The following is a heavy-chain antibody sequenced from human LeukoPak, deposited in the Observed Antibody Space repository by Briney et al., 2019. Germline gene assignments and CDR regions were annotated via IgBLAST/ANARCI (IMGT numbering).Heavy chain of an antibody. CDR1: GFTFDDYA. CDR2: ISWDGGST. CDR3: AKVRSYDNNGYYDY. D-gene: IGHD3-22*01. Sequence: GGSLRLSCAASGFTFDDYAMHWVCQAPGKSLEWVSLISWDGGSTYYADSVKGRFTISRDNSKNSLYLQMNSLRAEDTALYSCAKVRSYDNNGYYDYWGQGTLFTVSS. J-gene: IGHJ4*02. V-gene: IGHV3-43D*04.